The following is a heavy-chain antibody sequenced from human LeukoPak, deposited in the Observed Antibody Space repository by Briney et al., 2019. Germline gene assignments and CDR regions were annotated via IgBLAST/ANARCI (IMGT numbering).Heavy chain of an antibody. D-gene: IGHD6-13*01. Sequence: PGGSLRLSCAASGFTFSSYAMSCVRQAPGKGLEWVSAISGSGGSTYYADSVKGRFTISRDNSKNTLYLQMNSLRAEDTAVYYCAKDVAHYSSSWYPYTYYFDYWGQGTLVTVSS. CDR2: ISGSGGST. CDR3: AKDVAHYSSSWYPYTYYFDY. J-gene: IGHJ4*02. V-gene: IGHV3-23*01. CDR1: GFTFSSYA.